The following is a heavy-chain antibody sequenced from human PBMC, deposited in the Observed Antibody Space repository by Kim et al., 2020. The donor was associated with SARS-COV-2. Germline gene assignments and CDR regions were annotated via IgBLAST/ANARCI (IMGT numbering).Heavy chain of an antibody. CDR2: IKQDGLQE. J-gene: IGHJ1*01. D-gene: IGHD3-10*01. Sequence: GGSLRLSCAASGFTFSDSWMSWVRQAPGKGLEWVANIKQDGLQENYVDSVKGRFTISRDNAENSLYLQMNSLRVEDTAVYYCSKYYKCGWGRGTVVAAS. CDR3: SKYYKCG. V-gene: IGHV3-7*01. CDR1: GFTFSDSW.